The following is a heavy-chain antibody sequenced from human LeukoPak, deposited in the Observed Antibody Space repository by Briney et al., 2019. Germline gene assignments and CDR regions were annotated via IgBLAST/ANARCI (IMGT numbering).Heavy chain of an antibody. D-gene: IGHD2-8*01. J-gene: IGHJ6*02. Sequence: SVKVCCKASGGTFSSYAISWVRQAPGQGLGWMGGIIPFFGTANYAQKFQGRVTITADESTSTAYMELSSLRSEDTAVYYCASEDYCTNGVCYTINYYYGMDVWGQGTTVTVSS. CDR2: IIPFFGTA. CDR1: GGTFSSYA. V-gene: IGHV1-69*13. CDR3: ASEDYCTNGVCYTINYYYGMDV.